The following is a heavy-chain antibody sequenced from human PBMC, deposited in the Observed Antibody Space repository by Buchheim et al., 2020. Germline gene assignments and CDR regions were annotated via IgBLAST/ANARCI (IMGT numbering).Heavy chain of an antibody. CDR2: INHSGST. V-gene: IGHV4-34*01. J-gene: IGHJ4*02. D-gene: IGHD3-3*01. Sequence: QVQLQQWGAGLLKPSETLSLTCAVYGGSFSGYYWSWIRQPPGKGLEWIGEINHSGSTNYNPSLKSRVTISVDTSKNQFSLHLSSVTAADTAVYYCARAVFWSGLVDYWGQGTL. CDR3: ARAVFWSGLVDY. CDR1: GGSFSGYY.